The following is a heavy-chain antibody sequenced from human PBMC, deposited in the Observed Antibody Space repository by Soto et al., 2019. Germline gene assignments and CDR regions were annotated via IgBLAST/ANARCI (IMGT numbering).Heavy chain of an antibody. V-gene: IGHV1-8*01. J-gene: IGHJ4*02. CDR1: GYTFTSYD. CDR3: AKDSRIAVGGTSVY. D-gene: IGHD6-19*01. CDR2: MNPNRGNT. Sequence: ASVKVSCKASGYTFTSYDINWVRQATGQGLEWMGWMNPNRGNTGYAQKIQGRVTMTRNTSISTAYMELSSLRSEDTAIYYWAKDSRIAVGGTSVYWGQGTQVTSPQ.